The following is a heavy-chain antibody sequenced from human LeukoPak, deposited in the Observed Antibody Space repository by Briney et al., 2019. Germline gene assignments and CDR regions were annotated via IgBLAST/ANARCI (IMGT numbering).Heavy chain of an antibody. Sequence: SETLSLTCTVSGGSISSSSYYWGWIRQPPGKGLEWIGSIYYSGSAYYNPSLKSRVTISVDTSKNQFSLKLSSVTAADTAVYYCARVVLNCSGGSCFWGAYPKNYYYYYYMDVWGKGTTVTVSS. CDR1: GGSISSSSYY. J-gene: IGHJ6*03. CDR2: IYYSGSA. V-gene: IGHV4-39*07. CDR3: ARVVLNCSGGSCFWGAYPKNYYYYYYMDV. D-gene: IGHD2-15*01.